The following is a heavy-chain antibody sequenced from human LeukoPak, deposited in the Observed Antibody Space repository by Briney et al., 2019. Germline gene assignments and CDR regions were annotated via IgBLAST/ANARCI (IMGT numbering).Heavy chain of an antibody. CDR3: ARGGELYYCDSGHCDF. J-gene: IGHJ4*02. CDR1: GFTFSSYD. CDR2: ISSSGSTI. Sequence: GGSLRLSCAASGFTFSSYDMNWVRQAPGKGLEWVSYISSSGSTIYYADSVKGRFTISRDIAKNSLYLQMNSLRAEDTADCYRARGGELYYCDSGHCDFWGQGTLVTVSS. V-gene: IGHV3-48*03. D-gene: IGHD3-22*01.